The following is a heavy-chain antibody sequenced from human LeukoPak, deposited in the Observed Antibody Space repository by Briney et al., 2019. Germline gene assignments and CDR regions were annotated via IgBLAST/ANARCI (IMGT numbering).Heavy chain of an antibody. J-gene: IGHJ3*01. Sequence: GGSLRLSCAASGFTLSDHYMGWARQAPGKGLEWVGRSRNKANSYTAEYAASVKGRFTIPRDESKNSMSLQMNSLKTEETAVYYCAKDDLSGSGTWYVFDVWGQGTTVIVSS. CDR1: GFTLSDHY. V-gene: IGHV3-72*01. CDR2: SRNKANSYTA. CDR3: AKDDLSGSGTWYVFDV. D-gene: IGHD1-26*01.